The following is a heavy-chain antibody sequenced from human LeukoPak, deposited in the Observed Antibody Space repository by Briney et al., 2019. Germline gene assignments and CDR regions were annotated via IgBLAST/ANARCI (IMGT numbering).Heavy chain of an antibody. D-gene: IGHD5-12*01. Sequence: GRSLRLFCTASGFNFDVFAMYLVRQAPGRGLQCVSGISWESGSIGYADSVKGRFTISRDNAKNSLNLQMNSLRAEDTALYFCAKDIELYSGYGLLGAFDYWGQGTLVTVSS. CDR1: GFNFDVFA. CDR3: AKDIELYSGYGLLGAFDY. V-gene: IGHV3-9*01. J-gene: IGHJ4*02. CDR2: ISWESGSI.